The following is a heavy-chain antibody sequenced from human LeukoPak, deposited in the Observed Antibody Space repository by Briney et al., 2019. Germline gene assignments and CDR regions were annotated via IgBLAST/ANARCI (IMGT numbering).Heavy chain of an antibody. Sequence: SETLSLTCSVSGDSLSDFYWNWIRQPPGKRLEWIGNINYSGSSNYNPSLPSRVTISIDTSMKQLFLKLTSVTAADTAVYYCALARDSNWFDFWGQGTLVTVSS. V-gene: IGHV4-59*03. CDR2: INYSGSS. CDR1: GDSLSDFY. D-gene: IGHD2-21*01. J-gene: IGHJ5*01. CDR3: ALARDSNWFDF.